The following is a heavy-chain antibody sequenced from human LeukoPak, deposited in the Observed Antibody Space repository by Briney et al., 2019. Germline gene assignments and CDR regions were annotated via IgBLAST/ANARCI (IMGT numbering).Heavy chain of an antibody. CDR3: AGHCSGGSCYPGAGYYMDV. J-gene: IGHJ6*03. D-gene: IGHD2-15*01. Sequence: SQTLSLTCTGSGGSISSGSYYWGWIRQPAGKGLEWIGRIYTSGSTNYNPSLKSRVTISVDTSKNQFSLKLSSVTAADTAVYYCAGHCSGGSCYPGAGYYMDVWGKGTTVTASS. CDR2: IYTSGST. V-gene: IGHV4-61*02. CDR1: GGSISSGSYY.